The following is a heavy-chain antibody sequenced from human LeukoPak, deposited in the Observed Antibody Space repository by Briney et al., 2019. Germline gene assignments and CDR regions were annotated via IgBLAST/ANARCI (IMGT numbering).Heavy chain of an antibody. CDR3: ARLVAPGSLEDWFDP. Sequence: SETLSLTCTVSGGSMSSAYWSWLRQSPGMGLEWIGYAYYTGDNNYNPSLKSRVTILVDTSKRQFSLKMRSVTAADTAIYYCARLVAPGSLEDWFDPWGQGTLVTVSS. D-gene: IGHD1-26*01. J-gene: IGHJ5*02. CDR1: GGSMSSAY. V-gene: IGHV4-59*01. CDR2: AYYTGDN.